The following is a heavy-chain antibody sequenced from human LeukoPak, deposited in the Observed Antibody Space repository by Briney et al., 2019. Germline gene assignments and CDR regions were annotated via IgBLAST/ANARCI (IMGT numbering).Heavy chain of an antibody. Sequence: ASVKVSCKASGYTLTSYDINWVRQATGQGLEWMGWMNPNSGNTGYAQKFQGRVTITRNTSISTAYMELSSLRSEDTAVYYCARVLGYCSSTSCYGNWFDPWGQGTLVTVSS. CDR1: GYTLTSYD. CDR2: MNPNSGNT. CDR3: ARVLGYCSSTSCYGNWFDP. D-gene: IGHD2-2*01. J-gene: IGHJ5*02. V-gene: IGHV1-8*01.